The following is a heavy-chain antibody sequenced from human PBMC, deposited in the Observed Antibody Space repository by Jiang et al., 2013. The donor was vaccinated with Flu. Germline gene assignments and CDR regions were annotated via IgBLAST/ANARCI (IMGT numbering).Heavy chain of an antibody. D-gene: IGHD3-22*01. CDR3: ARSRVMIDWFDP. CDR2: TYYRSKWYD. Sequence: LAQTLSLTCAISGDSVSSKSVAWNWIRQSPSRGLEWLGRTYYRSKWYDDYAESVRSRITINPDTSKNQFSLQLNSVTPEDTAVYYCARSRVMIDWFDPWGQGTLVTVSS. J-gene: IGHJ5*02. V-gene: IGHV6-1*01. CDR1: GDSVSSKSVA.